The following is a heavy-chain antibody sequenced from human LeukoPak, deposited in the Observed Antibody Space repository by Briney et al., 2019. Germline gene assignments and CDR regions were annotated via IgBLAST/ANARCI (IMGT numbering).Heavy chain of an antibody. J-gene: IGHJ4*02. CDR3: ARGLIYYDSSGYYYLSSKGYYFDY. D-gene: IGHD3-22*01. CDR2: INHSGST. CDR1: GGSFSGYY. V-gene: IGHV4-34*01. Sequence: PSETLSLTCAVYGGSFSGYYWSWIRQPPGKGLEWIGEINHSGSTNYNPPLKSRVTISVDTSKNQFSLKLSSVTAAGTAVYYCARGLIYYDSSGYYYLSSKGYYFDYWGQGTLVTVSS.